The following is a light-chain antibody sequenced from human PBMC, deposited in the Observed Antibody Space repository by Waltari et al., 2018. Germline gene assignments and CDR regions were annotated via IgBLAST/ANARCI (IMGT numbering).Light chain of an antibody. Sequence: AIQLTQSPSSLSASVGDRVTITCRASQGISSALAWYQQKPGKAPKLLIYDASSLESGGPSRFSGSGSGTDVTLTISSLQPEDIATYYCQQFNGYPVTLGQGTKLEIK. J-gene: IGKJ2*01. CDR1: QGISSA. CDR3: QQFNGYPVT. CDR2: DAS. V-gene: IGKV1-13*02.